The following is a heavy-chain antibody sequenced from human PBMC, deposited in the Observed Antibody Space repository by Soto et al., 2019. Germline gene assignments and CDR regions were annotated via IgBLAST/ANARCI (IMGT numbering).Heavy chain of an antibody. CDR3: ARGEGDCGGDCYSGAFDY. D-gene: IGHD2-21*02. CDR2: IWYDGSNK. J-gene: IGHJ4*02. V-gene: IGHV3-33*01. CDR1: GFTFSSYG. Sequence: QVQLVESGGGVVQPGRSLRLSCAASGFTFSSYGVHWVRQAPGKGLEWVAVIWYDGSNKYYADSVKGRFTISRDNSKNTLYLQMNSLRAEDTAVYYCARGEGDCGGDCYSGAFDYWGQGTLVTVSS.